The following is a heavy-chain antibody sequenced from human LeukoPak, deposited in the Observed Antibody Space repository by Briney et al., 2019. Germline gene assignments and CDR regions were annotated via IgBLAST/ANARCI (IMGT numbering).Heavy chain of an antibody. CDR1: GFTFSDYT. J-gene: IGHJ4*02. CDR3: ASRPDY. D-gene: IGHD6-6*01. V-gene: IGHV3-21*01. Sequence: PGGSLRLSCAASGFTFSDYTMNWVRQAPGKGLEWVSSITGGSGFIYYADSVKGRFTISRDNAKNSLYLQMNSLRVEDTAVYYCASRPDYWGQGTLVTVSS. CDR2: ITGGSGFI.